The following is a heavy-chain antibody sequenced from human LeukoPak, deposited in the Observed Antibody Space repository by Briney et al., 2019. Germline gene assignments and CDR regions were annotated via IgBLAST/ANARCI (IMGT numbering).Heavy chain of an antibody. V-gene: IGHV3-33*01. D-gene: IGHD3-22*01. CDR2: IWYDGSNR. J-gene: IGHJ4*02. CDR1: GFTFSSYG. CDR3: VRELPPVVKYCFEL. Sequence: GTSLRLFCAASGFTFSSYGMHWVRQAPGKGLEWVAVIWYDGSNRYYADSVKGRFTISRDNSKNTLFLQMNSLRAEDTAVYYCVRELPPVVKYCFELWGQGTLVTVSS.